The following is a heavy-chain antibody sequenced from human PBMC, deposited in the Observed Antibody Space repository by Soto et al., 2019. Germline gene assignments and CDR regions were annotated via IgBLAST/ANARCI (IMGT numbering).Heavy chain of an antibody. CDR3: ASYYGSGSYYNRIGNWFDP. J-gene: IGHJ5*02. CDR1: GGSFSGSY. D-gene: IGHD3-10*01. CDR2: INHSGST. V-gene: IGHV4-34*01. Sequence: PSETLSLTCSVDGGSFSGSYWSRIRQPQGKGLEWIGEINHSGSTNYNPSLKSRVTISVDTSKNQFSLKLSSVTAADTAVYYCASYYGSGSYYNRIGNWFDPWGQGTLVTVSS.